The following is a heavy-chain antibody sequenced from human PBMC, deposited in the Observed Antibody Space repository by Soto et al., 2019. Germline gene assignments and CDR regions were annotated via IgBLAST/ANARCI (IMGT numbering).Heavy chain of an antibody. CDR2: IYYSGST. J-gene: IGHJ6*02. Sequence: PSETLSLTCTVSGGSISSSNYYWGWIRQPPGKGLEWIGSIYYSGSTYYNPSLKSRVTISVDTSKNQFSLKLSSVTAADTAVYYCARRLWFGEWRFDSPKTSGGYYYYYGMDVWGQGTTVTVSS. CDR3: ARRLWFGEWRFDSPKTSGGYYYYYGMDV. V-gene: IGHV4-39*01. CDR1: GGSISSSNYY. D-gene: IGHD3-10*01.